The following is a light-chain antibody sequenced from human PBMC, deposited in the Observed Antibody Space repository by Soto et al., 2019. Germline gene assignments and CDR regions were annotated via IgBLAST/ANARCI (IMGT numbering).Light chain of an antibody. CDR2: DAS. CDR1: QSVSSY. CDR3: QQRSNWPPMWT. J-gene: IGKJ1*01. V-gene: IGKV3-11*01. Sequence: IMLKHSPATLSFSPRERATLSASAIQSVSSYLAWYQQKPGQAPRLLIYDASNRATGIPARFSGSGSGTDFTLTIRSLEPEDFAVYYGQQRSNWPPMWTFGQGTKVDIK.